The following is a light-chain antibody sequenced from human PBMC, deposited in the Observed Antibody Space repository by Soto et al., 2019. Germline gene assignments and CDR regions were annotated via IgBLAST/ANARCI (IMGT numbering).Light chain of an antibody. CDR2: KAS. V-gene: IGKV1-5*03. Sequence: DIQMTQSPATLSASLGDRVTITCRASQSISSWLAWYQQKPGKAPKLLIHKASSLESGVPSRFRGSGSGTEFTLTISSLQPDDFATYYCQQYNSYPITFGQGTRLEIK. CDR1: QSISSW. J-gene: IGKJ5*01. CDR3: QQYNSYPIT.